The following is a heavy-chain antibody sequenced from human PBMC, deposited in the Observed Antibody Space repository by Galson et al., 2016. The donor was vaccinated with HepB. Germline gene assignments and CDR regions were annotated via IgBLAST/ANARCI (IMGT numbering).Heavy chain of an antibody. D-gene: IGHD3-10*01. CDR3: AGGHYGSGSFYLFDY. CDR2: NDTSDSYT. Sequence: QSGAEAKKPGESLRISCTGSGYSFTSYWISWVRQMPGKGLEWMGRNDTSDSYTHYRPSFQGHVTISADKSISTAYLQWSSLKASDTAMYYCAGGHYGSGSFYLFDYWGQGTLVTVSS. J-gene: IGHJ4*02. V-gene: IGHV5-10-1*01. CDR1: GYSFTSYW.